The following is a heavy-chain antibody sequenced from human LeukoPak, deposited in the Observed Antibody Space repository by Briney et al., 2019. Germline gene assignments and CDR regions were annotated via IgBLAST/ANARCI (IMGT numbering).Heavy chain of an antibody. D-gene: IGHD6-19*01. CDR2: ISGSGGST. CDR1: GFAFSSYA. J-gene: IGHJ4*02. Sequence: GGSLRLSCAASGFAFSSYAMNWVRQAPGKGLQWVSAISGSGGSTYYADSVKGRFTISRDNSKNTLYLQMNSLSAEDTAVYYCAKDHSSGWPDCFDYWGQGALVTVSS. V-gene: IGHV3-23*01. CDR3: AKDHSSGWPDCFDY.